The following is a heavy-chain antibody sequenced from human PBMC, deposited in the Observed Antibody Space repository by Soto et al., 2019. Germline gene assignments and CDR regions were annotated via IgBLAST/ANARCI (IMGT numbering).Heavy chain of an antibody. CDR1: GFTFSSYA. CDR3: ATDCIVVVVAAFDAFDI. Sequence: EVQLLESGGGLVQPGGSLRLSCAASGFTFSSYAMSWVRQAPGKGLEWVSAISGSGGSTYYADSVKGRFTISRDNSKNTLYLQMNSLGAEDTAVYYCATDCIVVVVAAFDAFDIWGQGTMVTVSS. D-gene: IGHD2-15*01. V-gene: IGHV3-23*01. CDR2: ISGSGGST. J-gene: IGHJ3*02.